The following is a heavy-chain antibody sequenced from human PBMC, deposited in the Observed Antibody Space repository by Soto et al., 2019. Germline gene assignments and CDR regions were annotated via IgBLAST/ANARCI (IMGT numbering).Heavy chain of an antibody. J-gene: IGHJ6*02. CDR3: ARDPRGSLAARLHPIRSDYVMDV. Sequence: SEPLSLRCSVAGGSSVDGGYCWSWNRQHPGKGLEWIGYIYYSGSTYYNPSLKSRVTISVDTSKNQFSLKLSSVTAADTAVYYCARDPRGSLAARLHPIRSDYVMDVWGQGTTVTVFS. CDR2: IYYSGST. V-gene: IGHV4-31*03. D-gene: IGHD6-6*01. CDR1: GGSSVDGGYC.